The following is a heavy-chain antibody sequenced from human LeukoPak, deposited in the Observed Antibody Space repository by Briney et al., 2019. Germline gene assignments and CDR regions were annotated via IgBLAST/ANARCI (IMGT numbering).Heavy chain of an antibody. J-gene: IGHJ4*02. CDR3: ANADTEDFFDF. Sequence: SGTLSLTCAVSTYSISSDFYWGWVRQPPGQGLEWVGSIYHDYTTYYNPSLRGRVTLSLDMSRKQFSLELTSVTAADTATYYCANADTEDFFDFWGRGNLVTVSS. V-gene: IGHV4-38-2*01. D-gene: IGHD2-8*01. CDR2: IYHDYTT. CDR1: TYSISSDFY.